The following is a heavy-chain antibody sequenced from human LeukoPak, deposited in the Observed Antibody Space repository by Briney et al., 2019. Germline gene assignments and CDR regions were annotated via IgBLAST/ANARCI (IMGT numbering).Heavy chain of an antibody. J-gene: IGHJ6*03. CDR1: RGSIFSNNW. CDR3: ARQDYYYYYMDV. CDR2: IFHSGTT. Sequence: SETLSLTCAVSRGSIFSNNWWSWVRQPPGKGLEWIGQIFHSGTTSYSPSLKSRVTISVDTSKNQFTLKLSSVTAADTAVYYCARQDYYYYYMDVWGKGTTVTISS. V-gene: IGHV4-4*02.